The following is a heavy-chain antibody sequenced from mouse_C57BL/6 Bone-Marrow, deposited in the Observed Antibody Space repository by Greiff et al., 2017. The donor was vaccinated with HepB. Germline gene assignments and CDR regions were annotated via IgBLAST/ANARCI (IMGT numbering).Heavy chain of an antibody. D-gene: IGHD1-1*01. CDR2: INPNNGGT. J-gene: IGHJ4*01. V-gene: IGHV1-26*01. CDR3: ARFITTVVATDYAMDY. CDR1: GYTFTDYY. Sequence: EVQLQQSGPELVKPGASVKISCKASGYTFTDYYMNWVKQSHGKSLEWIGDINPNNGGTSYNQKFKGKATLTVDKSSSTAYMELRSLTSEDSAVYYCARFITTVVATDYAMDYWGQGTSVTVSS.